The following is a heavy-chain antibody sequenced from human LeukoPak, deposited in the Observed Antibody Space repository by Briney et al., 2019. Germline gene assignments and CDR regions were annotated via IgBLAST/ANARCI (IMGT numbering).Heavy chain of an antibody. CDR3: AKDRRQWLVLEY. Sequence: GGSLRLSCAASGFTFSDYYMSWIRQAPGKGLEWVSYISNSGNTIYYADSVKGRFTISRDNAKNSLYLQMNSLRAEDTAVYYCAKDRRQWLVLEYWGQGTLVTVSS. J-gene: IGHJ4*02. V-gene: IGHV3-11*04. D-gene: IGHD6-19*01. CDR2: ISNSGNTI. CDR1: GFTFSDYY.